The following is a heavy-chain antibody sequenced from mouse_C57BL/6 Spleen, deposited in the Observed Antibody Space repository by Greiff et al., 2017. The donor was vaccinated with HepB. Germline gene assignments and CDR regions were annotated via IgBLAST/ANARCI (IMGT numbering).Heavy chain of an antibody. V-gene: IGHV1-74*01. J-gene: IGHJ3*01. CDR2: IHPSDSDT. Sequence: QVQLQQPGAELVKPGASVKVSCKASGYTFTSYWMHWVKQRPGQGLEWIGRIHPSDSDTNYNQKFKGKATLTVDNSSRTDYMQLSSRTSEDSAVYYCAIEDYGYDAGFAYWGQGTLVTVSA. CDR1: GYTFTSYW. D-gene: IGHD2-2*01. CDR3: AIEDYGYDAGFAY.